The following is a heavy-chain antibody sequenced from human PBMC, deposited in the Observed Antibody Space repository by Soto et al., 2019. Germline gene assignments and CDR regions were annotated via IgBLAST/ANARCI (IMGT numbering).Heavy chain of an antibody. Sequence: SETLSLTCTVSGHPVTNYYWSWVRQPPGKGLEWIGNIHYNGNTKYNPSLKSRVTMSLDTSKNQFSLRLISVTAADTAKYFCAREGNLGRWLQPLDFWGQGTLVTVSS. D-gene: IGHD5-12*01. CDR3: AREGNLGRWLQPLDF. CDR1: GHPVTNYY. CDR2: IHYNGNT. J-gene: IGHJ4*02. V-gene: IGHV4-59*02.